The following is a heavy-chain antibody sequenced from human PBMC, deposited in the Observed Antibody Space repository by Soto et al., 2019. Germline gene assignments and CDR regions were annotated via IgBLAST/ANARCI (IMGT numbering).Heavy chain of an antibody. CDR3: ARGGHDVVVTAALDY. J-gene: IGHJ4*02. CDR1: GDTFTDYY. Sequence: QVQLMQSGAEVKKPGASVKVSCKASGDTFTDYYIHWVRQAPGQGLEWMATVNPSGGHTTYAQHFLGRVNRTRETSTSTIYLELTSLTCDDTAVYYCARGGHDVVVTAALDYWGQGTLVTVSS. CDR2: VNPSGGHT. V-gene: IGHV1-46*01. D-gene: IGHD2-21*02.